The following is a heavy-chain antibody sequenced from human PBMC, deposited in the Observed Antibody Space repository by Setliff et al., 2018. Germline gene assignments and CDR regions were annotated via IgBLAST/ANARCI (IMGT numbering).Heavy chain of an antibody. J-gene: IGHJ6*03. V-gene: IGHV1-46*01. CDR3: VREGVDTRSSTDYRYYMDV. D-gene: IGHD5-18*01. CDR1: GYTFTGYY. Sequence: GASVKVSCKASGYTFTGYYMHWVRQAPGQGLEWMGIIDPSGDYTNYAQKFQGRVTITTDESTSTAYMELSSLRSEDTAVYYCVREGVDTRSSTDYRYYMDVWGKGTTVTVSS. CDR2: IDPSGDYT.